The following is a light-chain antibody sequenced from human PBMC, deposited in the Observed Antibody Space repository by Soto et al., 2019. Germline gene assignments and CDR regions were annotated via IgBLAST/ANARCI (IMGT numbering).Light chain of an antibody. V-gene: IGKV3D-15*01. CDR1: QSVSSS. CDR2: GAS. CDR3: QQYNNWPPWT. J-gene: IGKJ1*01. Sequence: EIVMTQSPATLSVSPGERATLSCRASQSVSSSLAWYQQRPGQAPRLLIYGASNRATGVPDRFSGSGSGTEFTLTISSLQSEDFAVYYCQQYNNWPPWTFGQGTKVDIK.